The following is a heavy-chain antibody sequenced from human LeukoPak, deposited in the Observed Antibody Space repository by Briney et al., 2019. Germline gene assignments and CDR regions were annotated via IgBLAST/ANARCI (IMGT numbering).Heavy chain of an antibody. CDR2: ISYDGSNK. CDR3: ARDYLDWYFDL. CDR1: GFTFSSYG. V-gene: IGHV3-30*03. Sequence: GGSLRLSCAASGFTFSSYGMHWVRQAPGKGLEWVAVISYDGSNKYYADSVKGRFTISRDNSKNTLYLQMNSLRAEDTAVYYCARDYLDWYFDLWGRGTLVTVSS. J-gene: IGHJ2*01.